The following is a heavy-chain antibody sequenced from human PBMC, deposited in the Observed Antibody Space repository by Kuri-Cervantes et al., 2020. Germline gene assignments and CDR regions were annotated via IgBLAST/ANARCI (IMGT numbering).Heavy chain of an antibody. D-gene: IGHD6-13*01. V-gene: IGHV3-23*01. CDR2: ISGSGGST. Sequence: GESLKISCAASGFTFSSYAMSWVCQAPGKGLEWVSAISGSGGSTYYADSVKGRFTISRDNSKNTLYLQMNSLRAEDTAVYYCATTQSDSSWFDYWGQGTLVTVSS. CDR1: GFTFSSYA. CDR3: ATTQSDSSWFDY. J-gene: IGHJ4*02.